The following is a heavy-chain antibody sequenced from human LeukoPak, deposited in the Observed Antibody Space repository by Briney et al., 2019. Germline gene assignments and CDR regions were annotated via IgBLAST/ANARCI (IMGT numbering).Heavy chain of an antibody. CDR2: INPNSGGT. V-gene: IGHV1-2*06. D-gene: IGHD6-13*01. CDR1: GYTFTGYY. J-gene: IGHJ5*02. CDR3: ARPYGQQLVRENWFDP. Sequence: ASVKVSCKASGYTFTGYYMHWVRQAPGQGLEWMGRINPNSGGTNYAQMFQGRVTMTRDTSISTAYMELSRLRSDDTAVYYCARPYGQQLVRENWFDPWGQGTLVTVSS.